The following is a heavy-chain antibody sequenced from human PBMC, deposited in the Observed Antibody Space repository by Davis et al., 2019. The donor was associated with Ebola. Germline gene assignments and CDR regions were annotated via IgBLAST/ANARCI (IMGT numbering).Heavy chain of an antibody. V-gene: IGHV3-33*01. CDR2: IWYDGSNK. Sequence: GESLKISCAASGFTFSSYGMHWVRQAPGKGLEWVAVIWYDGSNKYYADSVKGRFTISRDNSKNTLYLQMNSLRAEDTAVYYCARDRRPYYYYGMDVWGQGTTVTVSS. CDR3: ARDRRPYYYYGMDV. CDR1: GFTFSSYG. J-gene: IGHJ6*02.